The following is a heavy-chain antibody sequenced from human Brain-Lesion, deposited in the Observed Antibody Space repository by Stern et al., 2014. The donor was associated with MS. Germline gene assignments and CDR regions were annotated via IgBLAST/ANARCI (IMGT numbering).Heavy chain of an antibody. D-gene: IGHD2-2*01. Sequence: EVQLVESGGGLVKPGGSLRLSCEASGFTFNSYSMNWVRQAPGKGLEWVSSISVGTDYIYYADSVKGRFTISRDNAKNSLFLQMNTLRAEDTGVYYCARVDCSGTNCFYHYYGMDVWGQGTTVTVSS. J-gene: IGHJ6*02. CDR3: ARVDCSGTNCFYHYYGMDV. CDR1: GFTFNSYS. CDR2: ISVGTDYI. V-gene: IGHV3-21*01.